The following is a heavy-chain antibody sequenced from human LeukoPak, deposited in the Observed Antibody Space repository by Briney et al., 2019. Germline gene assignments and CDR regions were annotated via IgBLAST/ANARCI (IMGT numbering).Heavy chain of an antibody. D-gene: IGHD4-23*01. Sequence: SETLSLTRTVSGGSISSYYWSWIRQPPGKGLEWIGYIYYSGSTNYNPSLKSRVTISVDTSKNQFSLKLSSVTAADTAVYYCARQGDGGRAFDYWGQGTLVTVSS. V-gene: IGHV4-59*08. J-gene: IGHJ4*02. CDR1: GGSISSYY. CDR2: IYYSGST. CDR3: ARQGDGGRAFDY.